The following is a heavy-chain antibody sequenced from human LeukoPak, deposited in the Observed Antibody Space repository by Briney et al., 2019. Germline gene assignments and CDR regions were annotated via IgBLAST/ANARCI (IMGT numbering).Heavy chain of an antibody. J-gene: IGHJ4*02. CDR1: GFTFNNYA. V-gene: IGHV3-23*01. CDR3: TGLFSSSWIYYFDY. CDR2: ISSSGGST. Sequence: GGSLRLSCSASGFTFNNYAMSWVRQAPRKGLEWVSSISSSGGSTYYADSVKGRFTISRDNSNNTLYLQMNSLRAEDTAVYYCTGLFSSSWIYYFDYWGQGTLVTVSS. D-gene: IGHD6-13*01.